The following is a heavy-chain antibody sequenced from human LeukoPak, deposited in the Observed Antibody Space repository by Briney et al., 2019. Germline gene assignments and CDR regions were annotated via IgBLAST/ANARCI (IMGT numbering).Heavy chain of an antibody. V-gene: IGHV4-39*07. J-gene: IGHJ4*02. Sequence: SETLSLTCTVSDGSISNSDYNWGWIRQPPGKGLEWIGSIFHTGNTYYNPSLKSRLSISVDTSKNRFSLNLSSVTAADTALYYCASIMIRGIPHFDYWGQGTLVTVSS. CDR2: IFHTGNT. CDR1: DGSISNSDYN. CDR3: ASIMIRGIPHFDY. D-gene: IGHD3-10*01.